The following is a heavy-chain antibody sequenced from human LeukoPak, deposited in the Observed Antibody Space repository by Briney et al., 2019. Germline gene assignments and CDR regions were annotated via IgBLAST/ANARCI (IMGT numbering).Heavy chain of an antibody. V-gene: IGHV4-30-2*01. CDR1: GGSISSGGYY. CDR3: ARDLAYYDILTGQGSYYYYMDV. D-gene: IGHD3-9*01. Sequence: SETLSLTCTVSGGSISSGGYYWSWIRQPPGKGLEWIGYIYHSGSTYYNPPLKSRVTISVDRSKNQFSLKLSSVTAADTAVYYCARDLAYYDILTGQGSYYYYMDVWGKGTTVTVSS. CDR2: IYHSGST. J-gene: IGHJ6*03.